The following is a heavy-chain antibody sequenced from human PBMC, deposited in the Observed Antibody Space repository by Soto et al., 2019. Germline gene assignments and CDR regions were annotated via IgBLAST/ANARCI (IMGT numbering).Heavy chain of an antibody. D-gene: IGHD3-3*01. J-gene: IGHJ3*02. Sequence: QLHLVQSGAVVKKPGASVTVSCSASGYPVTAYYMHWVRQAPGRGLEWMGGINPATGAAKYTQTFHGRVTMTRDTALSTVFMELGGPTSEDTAGFFWARGGGVGVAGSAAFDMWGQGTLVTVSS. CDR3: ARGGGVGVAGSAAFDM. CDR2: INPATGAA. CDR1: GYPVTAYY. V-gene: IGHV1-2*02.